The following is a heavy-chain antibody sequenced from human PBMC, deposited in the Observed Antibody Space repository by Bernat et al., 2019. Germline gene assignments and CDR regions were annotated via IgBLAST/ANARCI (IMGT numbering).Heavy chain of an antibody. CDR3: ARDGTHGDYSGSGVAFDI. D-gene: IGHD4-17*01. J-gene: IGHJ3*02. Sequence: QVQLVESGGGVVQPGRSLRLSCAASGFTFSSYAMHWVRQAPGKGLEWVAVISYDGSNKYYADSVKGRFTISRDNSKNTLYLQMNSLRAEDTAVYYCARDGTHGDYSGSGVAFDIWGQGTMVTVSS. CDR2: ISYDGSNK. V-gene: IGHV3-30-3*01. CDR1: GFTFSSYA.